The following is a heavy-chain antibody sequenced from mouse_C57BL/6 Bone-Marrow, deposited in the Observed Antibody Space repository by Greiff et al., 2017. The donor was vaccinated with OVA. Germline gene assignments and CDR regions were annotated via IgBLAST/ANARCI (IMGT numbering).Heavy chain of an antibody. CDR2: IYPRSGNT. D-gene: IGHD1-1*01. CDR3: ASGSSFHWYFDV. V-gene: IGHV1-81*01. CDR1: GYTFTSYG. J-gene: IGHJ1*03. Sequence: QVQLKQSGAELARPGASVKLSCKASGYTFTSYGISWVKQRTGQGLEWIGEIYPRSGNTYYNEKFKGKATLTADKSSSTAYMELRSLTSEDSAVYFCASGSSFHWYFDVWGTGTTVTVSS.